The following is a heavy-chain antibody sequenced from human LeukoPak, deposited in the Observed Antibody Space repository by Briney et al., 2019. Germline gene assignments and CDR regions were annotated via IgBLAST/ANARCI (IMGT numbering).Heavy chain of an antibody. D-gene: IGHD4-17*01. CDR2: IYYSGST. J-gene: IGHJ5*02. CDR3: ARRGDVGDGRFDP. CDR1: GGSIRSTNNF. V-gene: IGHV4-39*01. Sequence: PSETLSLTCTASGGSIRSTNNFWAWIRQTPGKGLEWIGNIYYSGSTHYNPSLKSRVTMSVDTSKNQFSLKLNSVTAADTAVYYCARRGDVGDGRFDPWGQGTLVTVFS.